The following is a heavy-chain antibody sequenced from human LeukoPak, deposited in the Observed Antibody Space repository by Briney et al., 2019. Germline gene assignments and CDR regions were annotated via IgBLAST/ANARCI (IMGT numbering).Heavy chain of an antibody. CDR1: GASISSYY. CDR3: ARTYYMGYFDY. CDR2: IYYSGST. D-gene: IGHD3-10*01. Sequence: PSETLSLTCSVAGASISSYYWSWIRQPPGKGLEWIGYIYYSGSTNYNPSLKSRVTISVDTSKNQFSLKLSSVTAADTAEYYCARTYYMGYFDYWGQGTLVTVSS. V-gene: IGHV4-59*01. J-gene: IGHJ4*02.